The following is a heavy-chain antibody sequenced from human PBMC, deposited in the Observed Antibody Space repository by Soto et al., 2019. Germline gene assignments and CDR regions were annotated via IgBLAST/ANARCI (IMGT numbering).Heavy chain of an antibody. Sequence: PGGSLRLSCVVSGFTFSSYAMHWVRQAPGKGLEWVAVIIYDGSNKFYAESVKGRFTISRDNSKNTVYLQMDSLRHEDTALYYCARGVSGLVPASIYGFWGQRTLVTVSS. CDR1: GFTFSSYA. CDR2: IIYDGSNK. CDR3: ARGVSGLVPASIYGF. J-gene: IGHJ4*02. V-gene: IGHV3-30*03. D-gene: IGHD2-2*01.